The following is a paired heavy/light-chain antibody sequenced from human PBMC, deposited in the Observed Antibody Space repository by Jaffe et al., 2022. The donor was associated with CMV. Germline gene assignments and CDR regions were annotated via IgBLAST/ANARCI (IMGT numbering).Heavy chain of an antibody. J-gene: IGHJ6*03. CDR3: VRHGREDHVWGRYPYRHFYYMDV. V-gene: IGHV4-59*08. CDR1: GGSISNYY. CDR2: ISYSGYT. D-gene: IGHD3-16*01. Sequence: QVQLQESGPGMVKPSETLSLTCSVSGGSISNYYWSWVRQPPGKGLEWMGYISYSGYTTYNPSLTSRVSISMDTSHNQFSLRLTPVIAADTAVYYCVRHGREDHVWGRYPYRHFYYMDVWGKGATVTVSS.
Light chain of an antibody. J-gene: IGKJ2*01. CDR2: GAS. Sequence: EIVLTQSPGTLSLSPGDRATLSCRASQSVSSGYLAWYQQKPGQPPRLLIYGASNRATGIPDRFSGSGSGTDFTLTISRLEPEDFAVYFCQQYGSSPYTFGQGAKVEI. CDR1: QSVSSGY. CDR3: QQYGSSPYT. V-gene: IGKV3-20*01.